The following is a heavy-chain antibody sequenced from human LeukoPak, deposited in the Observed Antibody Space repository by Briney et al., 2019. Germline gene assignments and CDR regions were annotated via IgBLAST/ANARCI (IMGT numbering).Heavy chain of an antibody. CDR1: GGSISSSSYY. V-gene: IGHV4-39*02. Sequence: SETLSLTCTVSGGSISSSSYYWGWIRQPPGKGLEWIGSIYYSGSTYYNPSLKSRVTISVDTSKNQFSLKLSSVTAADTAVYYCARETYCTSASCPIGDYFDYWGQGTLVTVSS. J-gene: IGHJ4*02. D-gene: IGHD2-2*01. CDR2: IYYSGST. CDR3: ARETYCTSASCPIGDYFDY.